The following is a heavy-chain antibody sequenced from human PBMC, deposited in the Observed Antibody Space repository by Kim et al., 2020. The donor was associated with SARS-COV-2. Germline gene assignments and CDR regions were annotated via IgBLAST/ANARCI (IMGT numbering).Heavy chain of an antibody. Sequence: ASVKVSCKASGYTFTSYYMHWVRQAPGQGLEWMGIINPSGGSTSYAQKFQGRVTMTRDTSTSTVYMELSSLRSEDTAVYYCASRYCSSTSCHDYYYYYGMDVWGQGTTVTVSS. J-gene: IGHJ6*02. V-gene: IGHV1-46*01. CDR3: ASRYCSSTSCHDYYYYYGMDV. CDR1: GYTFTSYY. CDR2: INPSGGST. D-gene: IGHD2-2*01.